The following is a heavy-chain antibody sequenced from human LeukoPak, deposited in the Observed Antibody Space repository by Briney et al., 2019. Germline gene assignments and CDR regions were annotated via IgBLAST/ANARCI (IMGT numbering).Heavy chain of an antibody. J-gene: IGHJ6*04. Sequence: GGSLRLSCSASGFSFSGYALSWVRQAPGKGLEWVSSISHNGGSTLYADSMKGRFTISRDNSKSTLYLDVSSLRAEDTAVYYCAELGITMIGGVWGKGTTVTISS. CDR1: GFSFSGYA. CDR3: AELGITMIGGV. V-gene: IGHV3-23*01. CDR2: ISHNGGST. D-gene: IGHD3-10*02.